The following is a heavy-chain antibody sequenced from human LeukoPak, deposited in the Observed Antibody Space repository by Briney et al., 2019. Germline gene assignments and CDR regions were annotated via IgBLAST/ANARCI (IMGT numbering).Heavy chain of an antibody. Sequence: PGGSLRLSCAASGFTFSSHWMSWVRQAPGKGLEWVANINKDGSARSCVDSVKGRFTISSDNTKNSLYLQMNTLRAEDATVYYCALDLAGGYNLNDIPPFDICGQGTIVTVSS. CDR2: INKDGSAR. CDR1: GFTFSSHW. CDR3: ALDLAGGYNLNDIPPFDI. V-gene: IGHV3-7*03. J-gene: IGHJ3*02. D-gene: IGHD1-1*01.